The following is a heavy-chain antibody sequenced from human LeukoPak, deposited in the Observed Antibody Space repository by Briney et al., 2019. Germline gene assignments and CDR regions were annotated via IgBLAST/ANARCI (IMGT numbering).Heavy chain of an antibody. CDR3: AIPPGYCGNDCSFDH. Sequence: GESLKISCEDSGYRFSNYWIGWVRQLPGKGLEWMGLIYPGDYETRYSPSFQGLVTISVDKSISTAYLQWSSLKASDTAMYYCAIPPGYCGNDCSFDHWGQGTLVTVSS. D-gene: IGHD2-21*02. V-gene: IGHV5-51*01. CDR2: IYPGDYET. CDR1: GYRFSNYW. J-gene: IGHJ4*02.